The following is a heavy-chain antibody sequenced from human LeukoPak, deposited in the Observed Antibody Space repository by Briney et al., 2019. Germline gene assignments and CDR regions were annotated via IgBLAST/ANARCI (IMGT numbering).Heavy chain of an antibody. CDR1: GFTFSSYA. Sequence: PGRSLRLSCAASGFTFSSYAMHWVRQAPGKGLEWVAVISYDGSNKYYADSVKGRFTISRDNSKNTLYLQMNSLRVEDTAVYYCARPMNEYDSSGFFHYWGQGTLVTVSS. J-gene: IGHJ4*02. CDR3: ARPMNEYDSSGFFHY. D-gene: IGHD3-22*01. CDR2: ISYDGSNK. V-gene: IGHV3-30*04.